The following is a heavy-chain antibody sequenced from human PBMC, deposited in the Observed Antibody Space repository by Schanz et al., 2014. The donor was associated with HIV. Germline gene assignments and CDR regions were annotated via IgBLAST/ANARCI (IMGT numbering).Heavy chain of an antibody. D-gene: IGHD2-2*01. J-gene: IGHJ2*01. CDR1: GFTFSSYD. CDR2: IYTTGDT. Sequence: VQLVESGGGLVQPGRSLRLSCAAAGFTFSSYDMHWFRQGRGKGLEWVSTIYTTGDTYYQASVEGRFTISRENAKNSLYLQMNSLRAGDTAVYYCARVKYCSGTSCPWSWYFDLWGRGTLVTVSS. V-gene: IGHV3-13*01. CDR3: ARVKYCSGTSCPWSWYFDL.